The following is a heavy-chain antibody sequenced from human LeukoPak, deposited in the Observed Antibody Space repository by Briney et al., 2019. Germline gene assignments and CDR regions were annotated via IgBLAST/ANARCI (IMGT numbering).Heavy chain of an antibody. CDR1: GGSISNYY. D-gene: IGHD2-2*01. Sequence: SEGLSLASTVSGGSISNYYWNWIRPPPGKGLEWIGYIYYSGSTSYNPSLKSRVTMSVDTSKKQISLKVRSVTAADTAVYYCARTTEDCSSTSCYQYWFDPWGQGTLVTVSS. J-gene: IGHJ5*02. V-gene: IGHV4-59*01. CDR2: IYYSGST. CDR3: ARTTEDCSSTSCYQYWFDP.